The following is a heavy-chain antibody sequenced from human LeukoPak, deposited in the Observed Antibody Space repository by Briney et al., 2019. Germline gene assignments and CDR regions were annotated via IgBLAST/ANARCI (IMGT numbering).Heavy chain of an antibody. CDR3: ARHGGGYCRTTSCYLFDP. J-gene: IGHJ5*02. Sequence: GESLQISCQASGYSFTTYWIGWVRPLPGKGLEWMGIIYPGDSDTKYSPSFQGQVTISADKSISTAYLQWSSLKASDTAMYYCARHGGGYCRTTSCYLFDPWGQGTLVTVSS. CDR2: IYPGDSDT. CDR1: GYSFTTYW. D-gene: IGHD2-2*01. V-gene: IGHV5-51*01.